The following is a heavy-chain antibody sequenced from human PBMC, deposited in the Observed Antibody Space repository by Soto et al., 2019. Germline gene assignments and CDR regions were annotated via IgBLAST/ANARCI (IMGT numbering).Heavy chain of an antibody. J-gene: IGHJ4*02. CDR3: ARSGYSYGPNPLLY. Sequence: SETLSLTCTVSGGSISSGNYYWSWIRQPPGKGLEWIGFISYSGTTHYSASLRSRVSISVDTSKNQFSLDLSSVTAADTAVYYCARSGYSYGPNPLLYWGQGTLVTVSS. D-gene: IGHD5-18*01. V-gene: IGHV4-30-4*01. CDR1: GGSISSGNYY. CDR2: ISYSGTT.